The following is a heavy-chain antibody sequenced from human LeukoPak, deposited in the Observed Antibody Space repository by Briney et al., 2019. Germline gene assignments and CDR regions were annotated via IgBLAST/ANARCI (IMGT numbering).Heavy chain of an antibody. CDR1: GFTFSRYA. CDR2: ISSSGGNT. Sequence: PGGSLRLSCAASGFTFSRYAMSCVRQAPGKGLEWVSTISSSGGNTYYADSVKGRFTISRDNSKNTLYLQMNSLRAEDTAIYYCARGPGYFDYWGQGTLVTVSS. V-gene: IGHV3-23*01. D-gene: IGHD3-10*01. CDR3: ARGPGYFDY. J-gene: IGHJ4*02.